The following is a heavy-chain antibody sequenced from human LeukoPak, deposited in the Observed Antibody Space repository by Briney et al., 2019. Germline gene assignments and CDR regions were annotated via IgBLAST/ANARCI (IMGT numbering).Heavy chain of an antibody. Sequence: PGGSLRLSCAASGFTFSSYGMHWVRQAPGKGLEWVAFIRYDGSNKYYADSVKGRFTISRDNSKNTLYLQMNSLRAEDTAVYYCAKDESRVRGIIRDAFDLWGQGTMVSVSS. V-gene: IGHV3-30*02. CDR1: GFTFSSYG. D-gene: IGHD3-10*01. CDR2: IRYDGSNK. CDR3: AKDESRVRGIIRDAFDL. J-gene: IGHJ3*01.